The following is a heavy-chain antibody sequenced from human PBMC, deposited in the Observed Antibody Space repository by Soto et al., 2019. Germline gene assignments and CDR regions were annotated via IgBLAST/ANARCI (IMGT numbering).Heavy chain of an antibody. J-gene: IGHJ4*02. CDR2: ISSSSSYI. V-gene: IGHV3-21*01. CDR3: ARGLGHSNYGLGL. CDR1: GFTFSSSGFTFGSYS. Sequence: KSGGSLRLSCAASGFTFSSSGFTFGSYSMNWVRQAPGKGLEWVSSISSSSSYIYYADSVKGRFTISRDNAKRSVYLQMNSLRAEDTAVYYCARGLGHSNYGLGLWGQGTLVTVSS. D-gene: IGHD4-4*01.